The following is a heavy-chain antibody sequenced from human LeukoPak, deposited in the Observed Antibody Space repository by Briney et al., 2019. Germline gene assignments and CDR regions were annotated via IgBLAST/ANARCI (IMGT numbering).Heavy chain of an antibody. D-gene: IGHD2/OR15-2a*01. Sequence: GSLRLSCAASGFTFRSYSMHWVRQAPGKGLEWVSYISSSSSTIYYADSVKGRFTISRDNAKNSLYLQMNSLRAEDTAVYYCARESGGSTVYFYYFDYWGQGTLVTVSS. J-gene: IGHJ4*02. CDR1: GFTFRSYS. V-gene: IGHV3-48*01. CDR3: ARESGGSTVYFYYFDY. CDR2: ISSSSSTI.